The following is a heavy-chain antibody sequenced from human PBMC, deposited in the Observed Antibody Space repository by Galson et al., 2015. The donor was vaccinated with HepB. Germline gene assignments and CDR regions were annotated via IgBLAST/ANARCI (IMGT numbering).Heavy chain of an antibody. V-gene: IGHV1-3*01. CDR1: GYTFTSYA. CDR2: INAGNGNT. Sequence: SVKVSCKASGYTFTSYAMHWVRQAPGQRLEWMGWINAGNGNTKYSQKFQGRVTITRDTSASTAYMELSSLRSEDTAVYYCARGYCSGGSCYNTRPNYYYYYGMDVWGQGTTVTVSS. J-gene: IGHJ6*02. D-gene: IGHD2-15*01. CDR3: ARGYCSGGSCYNTRPNYYYYYGMDV.